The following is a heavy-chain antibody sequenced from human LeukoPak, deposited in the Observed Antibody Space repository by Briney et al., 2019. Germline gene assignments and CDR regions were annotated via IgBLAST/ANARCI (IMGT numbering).Heavy chain of an antibody. V-gene: IGHV4-4*07. J-gene: IGHJ5*02. CDR1: GGSISGYY. D-gene: IGHD3-16*01. CDR3: AKSPSGRGGYNWFDP. Sequence: SETLSLTCTVSGGSISGYYWSWLRQPAGKGLEWIGRVYTSGSTNYNPSLKRRVTMSIDTSKNQFSLNLSSVTAADTAVDYCAKSPSGRGGYNWFDPWGQGTLVTVSS. CDR2: VYTSGST.